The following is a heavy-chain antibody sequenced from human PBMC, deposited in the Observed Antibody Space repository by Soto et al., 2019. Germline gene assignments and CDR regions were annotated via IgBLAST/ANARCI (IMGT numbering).Heavy chain of an antibody. D-gene: IGHD1-7*01. CDR2: IYPGDSDS. CDR3: ARHASAGTFASLRYFDY. CDR1: GYSFSNYW. V-gene: IGHV5-51*01. J-gene: IGHJ4*02. Sequence: PGASLKISCKGSGYSFSNYWIGWVRQMPGKGLEWLGIIYPGDSDSRYSPSFQGQGTISADRSTSTAYLQWSSLKASDTAMYYCARHASAGTFASLRYFDYWGQGTLVTVSS.